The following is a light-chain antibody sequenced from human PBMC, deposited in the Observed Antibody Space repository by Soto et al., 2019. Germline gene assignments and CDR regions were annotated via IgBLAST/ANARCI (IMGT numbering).Light chain of an antibody. CDR2: DVS. CDR1: SSDVGGYNY. J-gene: IGLJ2*01. V-gene: IGLV2-14*01. CDR3: SSYSSSSILI. Sequence: QSALTQPASVSGSHGQSITISCTGTSSDVGGYNYVSWFQQHPGKAPKLMIFDVSNRPSGVSNRFSGSKSANTAALTISGLQAEDEADYYCSSYSSSSILIFGGGTKLTVL.